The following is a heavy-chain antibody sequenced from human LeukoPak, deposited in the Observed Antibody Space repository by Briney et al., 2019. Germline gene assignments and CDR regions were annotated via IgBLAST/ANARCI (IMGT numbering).Heavy chain of an antibody. CDR1: GVSISSNY. CDR3: ATPRDGHEFAY. Sequence: PSETLSLTCTVSGVSISSNYWSWIRQPPGKGLDWIGDIYNGGITNYNPSLKSRVTISVDTSKNQFSLKLTSVTAADTAWYYCATPRDGHEFAYWGQGTLVTVHS. V-gene: IGHV4-59*01. D-gene: IGHD5-24*01. CDR2: IYNGGIT. J-gene: IGHJ4*02.